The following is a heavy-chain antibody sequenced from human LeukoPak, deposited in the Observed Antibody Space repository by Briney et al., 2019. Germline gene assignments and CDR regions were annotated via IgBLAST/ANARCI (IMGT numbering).Heavy chain of an antibody. CDR2: TYYRSNWYN. V-gene: IGHV6-1*01. J-gene: IGHJ4*02. D-gene: IGHD1-1*01. CDR3: ARATEYFDY. Sequence: SQTLSLTCAISGVSVSSNSATWDWIRQSPSRGLEWLGRTYYRSNWYNDSAESVRSRITIIPDTSKNQFSLQLHPVTPEYTAVYYYARATEYFDYWGQGTLVTVSS. CDR1: GVSVSSNSAT.